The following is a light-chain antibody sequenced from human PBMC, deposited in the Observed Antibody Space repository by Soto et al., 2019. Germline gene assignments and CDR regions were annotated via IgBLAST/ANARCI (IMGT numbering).Light chain of an antibody. CDR1: QSVLYRSDNKNY. CDR3: QQRSNWSGIT. CDR2: DAS. V-gene: IGKV4-1*01. Sequence: DIVMTQSQGSLAVSLGERATISCKSSQSVLYRSDNKNYLAWYQQKPGQAPRLLISDASNRATGIPARFSGSGSGTDFTLTISSLEPEDFAVYYCQQRSNWSGITFGQGTRLEIK. J-gene: IGKJ5*01.